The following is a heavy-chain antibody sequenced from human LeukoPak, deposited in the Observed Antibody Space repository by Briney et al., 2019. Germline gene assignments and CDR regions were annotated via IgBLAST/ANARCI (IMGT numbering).Heavy chain of an antibody. J-gene: IGHJ3*02. CDR3: AKDQEVVAPPDAFDI. CDR2: ISYDGSNK. CDR1: GFTFSRYG. Sequence: PGGSLRLSCAASGFTFSRYGMHWVRQAPGKGLEWVAVISYDGSNKYNEDSVKGRFTISRDNSKKTLYLQMNSLRAEDTAVYYCAKDQEVVAPPDAFDIWGQGTMVSVSS. V-gene: IGHV3-30*18. D-gene: IGHD2-15*01.